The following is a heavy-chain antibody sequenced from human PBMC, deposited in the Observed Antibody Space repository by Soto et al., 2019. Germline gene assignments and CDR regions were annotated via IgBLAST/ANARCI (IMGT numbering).Heavy chain of an antibody. V-gene: IGHV1-69*12. J-gene: IGHJ6*02. CDR1: GGTFSSYA. CDR2: IIPIFGTA. D-gene: IGHD2-15*01. CDR3: ARDGSGGSYQSPYGMDV. Sequence: QVQLVQSGAEVKKPGSSVKVSCKASGGTFSSYAISWVRQAPGQGLEWMGGIIPIFGTANYAQKFQGRVTITADESTSTAYVELSSLGSEDTAVYYCARDGSGGSYQSPYGMDVWGQGTTVTVSS.